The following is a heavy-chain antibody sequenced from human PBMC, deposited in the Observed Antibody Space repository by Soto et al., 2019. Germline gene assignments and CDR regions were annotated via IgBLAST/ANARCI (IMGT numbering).Heavy chain of an antibody. CDR3: ARVGSISGWYDY. Sequence: QVQLVESGGGVVQPGRSLRLSCAASGFTFSSYGMHWVRQAPGKGLEWVAVIWDDGSNKYYADSVKGRFTISRDNSKNTLYLQMNSLRAEDTAVYYCARVGSISGWYDYWGQGTLVTVSS. V-gene: IGHV3-33*01. CDR2: IWDDGSNK. CDR1: GFTFSSYG. J-gene: IGHJ4*02. D-gene: IGHD6-19*01.